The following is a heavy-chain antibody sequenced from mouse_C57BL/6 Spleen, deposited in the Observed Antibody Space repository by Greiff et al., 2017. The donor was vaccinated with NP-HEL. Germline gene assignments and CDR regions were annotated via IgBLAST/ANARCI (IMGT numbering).Heavy chain of an antibody. Sequence: EVKLQESGPVLVKPGASVKMSCKASGYTFTDYYMNWVKQSHGKSLEWIGVINPYNGGTSYNQKFKGKATLTVDKSSSTAYMELNSLTSEDSAVYYCARSGTTLVVNYAMDYWGQGTSVTVSS. D-gene: IGHD1-1*01. CDR1: GYTFTDYY. CDR2: INPYNGGT. V-gene: IGHV1-19*01. CDR3: ARSGTTLVVNYAMDY. J-gene: IGHJ4*01.